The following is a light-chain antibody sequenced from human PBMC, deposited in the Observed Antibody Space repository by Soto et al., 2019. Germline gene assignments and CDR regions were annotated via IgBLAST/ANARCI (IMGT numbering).Light chain of an antibody. CDR2: DAS. CDR1: QSVSSD. CDR3: QQRSNGPLLT. Sequence: EIVLTQSPATLSSSPGERATLSCRASQSVSSDLAWYQQKPGQAPRLLIYDASNRATGIPARFSGSGSGTNFSLNISSVEPEDVSVYYCQQRSNGPLLTFGQGTRVEIK. J-gene: IGKJ5*01. V-gene: IGKV3-11*01.